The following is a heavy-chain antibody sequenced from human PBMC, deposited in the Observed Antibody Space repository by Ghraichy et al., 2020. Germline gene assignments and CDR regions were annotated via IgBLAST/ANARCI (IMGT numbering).Heavy chain of an antibody. J-gene: IGHJ2*01. V-gene: IGHV3-23*01. CDR2: ISGTGGTT. Sequence: GGSLRLSCAGSEFTFSSYAMSWVRQAPGKGLEWVSCISGTGGTTYYADSVKGRFTISRDNSKNTLYLQMNSLRAEDTAVYNCAKVPTGEGAVYWYFDLWGRGTHVTVSS. CDR3: AKVPTGEGAVYWYFDL. D-gene: IGHD7-27*01. CDR1: EFTFSSYA.